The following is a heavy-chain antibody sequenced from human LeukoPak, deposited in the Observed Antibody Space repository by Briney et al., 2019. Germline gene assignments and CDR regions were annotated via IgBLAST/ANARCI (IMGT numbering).Heavy chain of an antibody. Sequence: SGTLSLTCAVSGGSISSSNWWSWVRQPPGKGLEWIGEIYHSGSTNYNPSLKSRVTISVDKSKNQFSLKLSSVTAADTAVYYCARDSHIAAGQGPYYFDYWGQGTLVTVSS. D-gene: IGHD6-13*01. J-gene: IGHJ4*02. CDR3: ARDSHIAAGQGPYYFDY. CDR1: GGSISSSNW. V-gene: IGHV4-4*02. CDR2: IYHSGST.